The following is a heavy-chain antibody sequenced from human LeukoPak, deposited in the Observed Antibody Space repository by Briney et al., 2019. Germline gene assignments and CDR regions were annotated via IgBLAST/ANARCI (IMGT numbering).Heavy chain of an antibody. CDR1: GFTFSSYS. V-gene: IGHV3-23*01. D-gene: IGHD3-16*02. Sequence: PGGSLRLSCAASGFTFSSYSMSWVRQAPGKGLEWVSIISGSGDTTYYADSVKGRFTISRDNPKNTLYLQMNSLRAEDTAVYYCAKSFTLLYRPCVDSWGQGSLVIVSS. CDR3: AKSFTLLYRPCVDS. CDR2: ISGSGDTT. J-gene: IGHJ4*02.